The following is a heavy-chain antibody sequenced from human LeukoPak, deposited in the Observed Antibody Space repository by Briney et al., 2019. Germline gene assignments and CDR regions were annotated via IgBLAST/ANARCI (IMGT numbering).Heavy chain of an antibody. V-gene: IGHV3-30*18. CDR2: ISYDGSNK. J-gene: IGHJ4*02. Sequence: GGSLRLYCAASGFTFSSYGMHWVRQAPGKGLEWVAVISYDGSNKYYADSVKGRFTISRDNSKNTLYLQMNSLRAEDTAVYYCAKDRLSGGSSWALDYWGQGTLVTVSS. CDR1: GFTFSSYG. D-gene: IGHD6-13*01. CDR3: AKDRLSGGSSWALDY.